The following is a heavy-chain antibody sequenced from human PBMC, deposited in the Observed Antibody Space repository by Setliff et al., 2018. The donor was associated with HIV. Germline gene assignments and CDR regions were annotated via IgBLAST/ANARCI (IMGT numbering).Heavy chain of an antibody. CDR2: IIPNSGNT. J-gene: IGHJ3*02. Sequence: ASVKVSCKASGGTFSSYPISWVRQAPGQGLEWMGGIIPNSGNTGYAQKFQGRVTMTGNNSISTAYMELSSLRSEDTAVYYCARGGGGYYYVGAVDIWGQGTVVTVSS. CDR3: ARGGGGYYYVGAVDI. D-gene: IGHD3-22*01. CDR1: GGTFSSYP. V-gene: IGHV1-8*02.